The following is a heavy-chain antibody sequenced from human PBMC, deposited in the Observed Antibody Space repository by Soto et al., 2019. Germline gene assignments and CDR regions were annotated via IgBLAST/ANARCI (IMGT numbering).Heavy chain of an antibody. J-gene: IGHJ4*02. CDR1: GFMFSNNG. CDR2: ISYDGSET. Sequence: QVQLVESGGGVVHPGRSLSLSCAGSGFMFSNNGMHWVRRAPGKGLEWVAFISYDGSETFYADSVKGRFTISRDNSKSTLFLHMSSLKNEETTVYYYAITSVADASFDYWGQGTLVTVSS. CDR3: AITSVADASFDY. D-gene: IGHD4-4*01. V-gene: IGHV3-30*03.